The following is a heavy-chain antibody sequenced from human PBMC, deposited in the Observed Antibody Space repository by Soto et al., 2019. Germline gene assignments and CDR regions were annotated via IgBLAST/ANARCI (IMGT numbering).Heavy chain of an antibody. D-gene: IGHD3-10*01. Sequence: EVQLVESGGGLVKPGGSLRLSCAASGYTFSNTWMNWVRQAPGKGLERVGRIKSKTDGGTTDYAAPVKGRFTISRDDSKNTLYLQMNSLKTEDTAVYYCTPSPFSGSYYNGGFDPWGQGTLVTVSS. V-gene: IGHV3-15*07. J-gene: IGHJ5*02. CDR2: IKSKTDGGTT. CDR3: TPSPFSGSYYNGGFDP. CDR1: GYTFSNTW.